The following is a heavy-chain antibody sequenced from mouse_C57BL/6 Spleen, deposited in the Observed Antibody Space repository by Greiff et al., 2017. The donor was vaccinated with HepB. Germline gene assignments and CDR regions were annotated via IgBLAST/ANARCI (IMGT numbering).Heavy chain of an antibody. J-gene: IGHJ1*03. V-gene: IGHV5-17*01. CDR2: ISSGSSTI. D-gene: IGHD2-14*01. CDR1: GFTFSDYG. CDR3: ARREYDEGYFDV. Sequence: EVQLVESGGGLVKPGGSLKLSCAASGFTFSDYGMHWVRQAPEKGLEWVAYISSGSSTIYYADTVKGRFTISRDNAKNTLFLQMTSLRAEDTARYYCARREYDEGYFDVWGTGTTVTVSS.